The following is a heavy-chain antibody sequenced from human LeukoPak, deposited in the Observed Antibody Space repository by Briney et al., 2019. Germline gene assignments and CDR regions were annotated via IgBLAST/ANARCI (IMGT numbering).Heavy chain of an antibody. Sequence: GGALSLSCAISGFVSDNVAMHWVRQAPGKGLEWVAGISHNSGSIGYADSVRGRFIISRDNAKKSLSLQMNSLRPEDTAVYSCARVGAVSLESWGQGTLVTVSS. CDR1: GFVSDNVA. J-gene: IGHJ4*02. CDR3: ARVGAVSLES. V-gene: IGHV3-9*02. CDR2: ISHNSGSI. D-gene: IGHD6-19*01.